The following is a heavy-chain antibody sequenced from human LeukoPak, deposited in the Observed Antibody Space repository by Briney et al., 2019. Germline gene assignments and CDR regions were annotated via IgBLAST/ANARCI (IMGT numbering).Heavy chain of an antibody. D-gene: IGHD3-10*01. CDR1: GFTFDDYA. CDR3: AKDRHGSGSYQDFDY. CDR2: ISWNSGST. V-gene: IGHV3-9*01. Sequence: PGRSLRLSCAASGFTFDDYAMHWVRQAPGKGLEWVSGISWNSGSTYYADSVKGRFTISRDNSKNTLYLQMNSLRAEDTAVYYCAKDRHGSGSYQDFDYWGQGTLVTVSS. J-gene: IGHJ4*02.